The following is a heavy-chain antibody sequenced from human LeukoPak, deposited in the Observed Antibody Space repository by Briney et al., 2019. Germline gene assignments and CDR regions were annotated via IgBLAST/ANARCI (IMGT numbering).Heavy chain of an antibody. CDR2: ITSSGSNI. J-gene: IGHJ3*02. Sequence: KTGGSLRLSCAASGFTFSDYYMSWIRQAPGKGLEWVSYITSSGSNIYYADSVKGRFTISRDNAKNSLYLQMNSLRAEDTAVYYCASGRGYDDAFDIWGQGTMVTAFS. D-gene: IGHD5-12*01. V-gene: IGHV3-11*04. CDR3: ASGRGYDDAFDI. CDR1: GFTFSDYY.